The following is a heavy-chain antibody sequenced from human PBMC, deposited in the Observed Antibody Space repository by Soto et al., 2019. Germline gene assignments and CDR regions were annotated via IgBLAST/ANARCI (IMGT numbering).Heavy chain of an antibody. J-gene: IGHJ4*02. CDR3: ARDSTTALTVYYFDY. D-gene: IGHD4-4*01. CDR1: GFTFSSYA. V-gene: IGHV3-21*01. Sequence: GGSLRLSCAASGFTFSSYAMNWVRQAPGKGLEWVSPISSSSSYIYYADSVKGRFTISRDNAKNSLYLQMNSLRAEDTAVYYCARDSTTALTVYYFDYWGQGTLVTVSS. CDR2: ISSSSSYI.